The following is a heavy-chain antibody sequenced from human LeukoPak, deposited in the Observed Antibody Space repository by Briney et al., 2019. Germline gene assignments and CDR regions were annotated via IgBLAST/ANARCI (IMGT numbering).Heavy chain of an antibody. CDR3: ARERITMVRGPRGAFDI. V-gene: IGHV4-34*01. CDR2: INHSGST. Sequence: SETLSLTCAVYGGSFSGYYWSWIRQPPGKGLEWIGEINHSGSTNYNPSLKSRVTISVDTSKNQFSLKLSSVTAADTAVYYCARERITMVRGPRGAFDIWGQGTMVTVSS. CDR1: GGSFSGYY. J-gene: IGHJ3*02. D-gene: IGHD3-10*01.